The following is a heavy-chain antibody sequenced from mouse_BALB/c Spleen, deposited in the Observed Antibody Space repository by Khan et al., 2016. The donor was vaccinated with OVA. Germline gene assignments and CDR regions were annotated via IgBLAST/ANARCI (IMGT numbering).Heavy chain of an antibody. CDR1: GYSFTNYG. CDR2: INTYTGKP. J-gene: IGHJ4*01. V-gene: IGHV9-3-1*01. CDR3: ARPPYFSYTLDH. Sequence: QIQLVQSGPELKKPGETVKISCKASGYSFTNYGMNWVKQSPGKALKWMGWINTYTGKPSYADDFKGRFAFSLETSASTAYLQIINLINDDAATYYCARPPYFSYTLDHWGQGTSVTVSS. D-gene: IGHD2-10*01.